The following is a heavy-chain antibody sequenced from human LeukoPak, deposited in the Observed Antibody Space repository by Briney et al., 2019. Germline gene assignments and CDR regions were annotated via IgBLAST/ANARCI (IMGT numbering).Heavy chain of an antibody. CDR1: GFTFSSYG. CDR2: IRCDGSNK. V-gene: IGHV3-30*02. J-gene: IGHJ4*02. CDR3: AKGGYSSGWFAFDY. D-gene: IGHD6-19*01. Sequence: GGSLRLSCAASGFTFSSYGMHWVRQAPGKGLEWVAFIRCDGSNKYYADSVKGRFTISRDNSKNTLYLQMNSLRAEDTAVYYCAKGGYSSGWFAFDYWGQGTLVTVSS.